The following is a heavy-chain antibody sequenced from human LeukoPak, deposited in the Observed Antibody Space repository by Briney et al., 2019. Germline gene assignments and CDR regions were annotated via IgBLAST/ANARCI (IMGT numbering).Heavy chain of an antibody. CDR2: ISSTGSTI. Sequence: PGGSLRLSCVASGITLRDLEMSWVRQAPGQGLEWISYISSTGSTIFYADSVKGRFTIPRDDAKNSLYLQMNSLRAEDTAVYYCARLYQHDSSTYRPVDYWGQGTLVSVSS. J-gene: IGHJ4*02. D-gene: IGHD3-22*01. CDR1: GITLRDLE. CDR3: ARLYQHDSSTYRPVDY. V-gene: IGHV3-11*04.